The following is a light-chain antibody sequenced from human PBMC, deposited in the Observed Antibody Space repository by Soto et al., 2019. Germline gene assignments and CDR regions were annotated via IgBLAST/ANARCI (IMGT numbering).Light chain of an antibody. CDR1: SSNIGAGYD. CDR3: QSYDTSLRGSV. V-gene: IGLV1-40*01. J-gene: IGLJ3*02. Sequence: QSVLTQPPSVSGAPGQRVTISCTGSSSNIGAGYDVHWYQQLPGTAPKLLMFGNSNRPSGVPDRFSGSKSGTSASLAITGLQAEDEADYYCQSYDTSLRGSVFGGGTKRTVL. CDR2: GNS.